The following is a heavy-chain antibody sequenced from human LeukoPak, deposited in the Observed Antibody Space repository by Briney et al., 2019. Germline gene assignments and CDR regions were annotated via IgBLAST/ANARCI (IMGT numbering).Heavy chain of an antibody. J-gene: IGHJ4*02. Sequence: GASVKVSCTASGYTFTSYGINWVRQAPGQGLEWMGWISTYNGNTNYAQKFQGRVTMTTATSRSTVYMELRSLGSDDTAVYYCARETSVIGLDYWGQGNLVTVSS. CDR3: ARETSVIGLDY. CDR1: GYTFTSYG. V-gene: IGHV1-18*01. CDR2: ISTYNGNT. D-gene: IGHD2/OR15-2a*01.